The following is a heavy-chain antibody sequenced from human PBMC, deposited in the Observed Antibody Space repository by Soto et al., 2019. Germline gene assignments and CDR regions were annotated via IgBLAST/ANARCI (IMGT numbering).Heavy chain of an antibody. CDR3: AREGAGYCGGDCSLNWFDP. CDR1: GGSISSGGYY. J-gene: IGHJ5*02. Sequence: QVQLQESGPGLVKPSQTLSLTCTVSGGSISSGGYYWSWIRQHPGKGLEWIGYIYYSGSTYYNPSLQSRVTISVDTSKNQFSLKLSSVTAADTAVYYCAREGAGYCGGDCSLNWFDPWGQGTLVTVSS. V-gene: IGHV4-31*03. D-gene: IGHD2-21*02. CDR2: IYYSGST.